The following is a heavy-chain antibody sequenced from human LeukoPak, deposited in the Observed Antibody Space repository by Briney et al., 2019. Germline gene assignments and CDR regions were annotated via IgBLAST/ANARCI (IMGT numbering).Heavy chain of an antibody. CDR1: GGSTSSYY. CDR3: ARHERDVSLDHALDI. CDR2: THYSGST. D-gene: IGHD5-24*01. V-gene: IGHV4-59*08. Sequence: SETLSLTCTVSGGSTSSYYWSWIRQPPGKGLEWIGYTHYSGSTSYNPSLKSRVTILVDTSKNQFSLKLSSVTAADTAVYYCARHERDVSLDHALDIWGQGTMVTVSS. J-gene: IGHJ3*02.